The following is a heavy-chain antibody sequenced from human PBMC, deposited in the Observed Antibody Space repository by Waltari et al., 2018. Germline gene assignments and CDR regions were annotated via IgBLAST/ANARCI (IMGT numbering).Heavy chain of an antibody. CDR2: IRYDGSNK. Sequence: QVQLVESGGGVVQPGGSLRLSCAASGFTFSSYGMHWVRQAPGKGLEWVAFIRYDGSNKYYADSGKGRFTIARDNSKNTLYLQMNSLRAEDTAVYYCAKWPYDYIWGSYRQTLFDYWGQGTLVTVSS. CDR1: GFTFSSYG. D-gene: IGHD3-16*02. CDR3: AKWPYDYIWGSYRQTLFDY. J-gene: IGHJ4*02. V-gene: IGHV3-30*02.